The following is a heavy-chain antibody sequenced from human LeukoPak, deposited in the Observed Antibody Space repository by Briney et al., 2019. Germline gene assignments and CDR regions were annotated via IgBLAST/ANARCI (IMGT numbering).Heavy chain of an antibody. Sequence: SETLSLTCTVSGGSISTYYWSWIRQPPGKGLEWIGYIYYNGSPNYNPSLKSRVTMSLDTSKNQFSLKLTFVTAADTAVHYCARNYGGYSFDYWGQGTLVTVSS. J-gene: IGHJ4*02. V-gene: IGHV4-59*01. CDR1: GGSISTYY. CDR2: IYYNGSP. CDR3: ARNYGGYSFDY. D-gene: IGHD2-2*03.